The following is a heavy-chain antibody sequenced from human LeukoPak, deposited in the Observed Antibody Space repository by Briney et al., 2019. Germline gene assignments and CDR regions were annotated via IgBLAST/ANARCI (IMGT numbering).Heavy chain of an antibody. D-gene: IGHD3-22*01. CDR2: INTNTGNP. J-gene: IGHJ4*02. CDR1: GYTFTSYA. CDR3: HFQYDSSGYYNDY. Sequence: GASVKVSCKASGYTFTSYAMNWVRQAPGQGLEWMGWINTNTGNPTYAQGFTGRFVFSLDTSVSTAYLQISSLKAEDTAVYYCHFQYDSSGYYNDYWGQGTLVTVSS. V-gene: IGHV7-4-1*02.